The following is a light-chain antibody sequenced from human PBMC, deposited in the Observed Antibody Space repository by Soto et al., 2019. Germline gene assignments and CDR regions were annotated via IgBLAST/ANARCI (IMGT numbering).Light chain of an antibody. CDR1: QGIRNE. CDR3: LQDYKYPRT. CDR2: AAS. Sequence: AIQMTQSPSSLSAFVGDRVTITCRASQGIRNELWWYQQRPGKAPKLLIYAASTLESGVPLRFSASGSGTDFTLSISGLRPEDVATYYCLQDYKYPRTFGQGTKVEI. J-gene: IGKJ1*01. V-gene: IGKV1-6*01.